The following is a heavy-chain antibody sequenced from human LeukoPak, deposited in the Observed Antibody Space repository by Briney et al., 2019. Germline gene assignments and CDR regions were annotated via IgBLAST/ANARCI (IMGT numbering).Heavy chain of an antibody. CDR1: GFIFGNYW. CDR3: AKGSEYYDFWTYYLADY. Sequence: GGSLRLTCAASGFIFGNYWMTWVRQAPGKGLEWVANIKQDGRVKNYVDAVKGRFTISRDDARNRLYLQMNSLRAEDTALYYCAKGSEYYDFWTYYLADYWGQGTLVTVSS. CDR2: IKQDGRVK. V-gene: IGHV3-7*01. D-gene: IGHD3/OR15-3a*01. J-gene: IGHJ4*02.